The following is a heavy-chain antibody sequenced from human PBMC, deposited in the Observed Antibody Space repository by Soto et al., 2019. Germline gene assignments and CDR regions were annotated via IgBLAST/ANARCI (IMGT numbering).Heavy chain of an antibody. V-gene: IGHV3-74*01. CDR3: VRVLFFIGWDNDVFDI. Sequence: GGSLRLSCAASGFSLSVYWMHWVRQAPGKGLVWVSRIDTSGSATKFADSVEGRFSMSKDNAENTLYLQMNNLRADDTAVYYCVRVLFFIGWDNDVFDICCQGTMFTDSS. CDR1: GFSLSVYW. D-gene: IGHD6-19*01. J-gene: IGHJ3*02. CDR2: IDTSGSAT.